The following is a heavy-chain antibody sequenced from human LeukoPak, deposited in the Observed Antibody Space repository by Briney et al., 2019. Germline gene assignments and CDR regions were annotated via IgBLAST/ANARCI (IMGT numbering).Heavy chain of an antibody. CDR2: MNPNSGNT. J-gene: IGHJ4*02. CDR1: GYTFTSYD. Sequence: ASVKVSCKAPGYTFTSYDINWVRQATGQGLEWMGWMNPNSGNTGYAQKFQGRVTMTRNTSISTAYMELSSLRSEDAAVYYCASEGVVVAATGFDYWGQGTLVTVSS. V-gene: IGHV1-8*01. CDR3: ASEGVVVAATGFDY. D-gene: IGHD2-15*01.